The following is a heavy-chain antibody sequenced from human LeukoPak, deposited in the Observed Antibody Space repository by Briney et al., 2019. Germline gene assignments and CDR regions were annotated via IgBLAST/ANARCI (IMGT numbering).Heavy chain of an antibody. CDR1: GLTVSNNY. CDR2: FYSGGST. J-gene: IGHJ4*02. CDR3: ARNVGY. D-gene: IGHD1-26*01. Sequence: GGSLRLSCAVSGLTVSNNYMSWVRQAPGKGLEWVSAFYSGGSTYYADSVKGRFTISRDNSKNTVYLQMNSLRDEDTAVYYCARNVGYWGQGTLVTVSS. V-gene: IGHV3-53*01.